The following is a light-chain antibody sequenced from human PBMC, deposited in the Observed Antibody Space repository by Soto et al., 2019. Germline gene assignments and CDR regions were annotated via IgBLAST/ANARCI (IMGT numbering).Light chain of an antibody. CDR2: DAS. CDR3: QQFKNYPIT. V-gene: IGKV1D-13*01. CDR1: QGISSA. J-gene: IGKJ5*01. Sequence: IQMTQSPSSVSASVGDRVTITCRASQGISSALAWYQHKVGHSPKLLIYDASGLERGVPTRFSGSGSGTDFTLTISSLQPEDFATYYCQQFKNYPITFGQGTRLEIK.